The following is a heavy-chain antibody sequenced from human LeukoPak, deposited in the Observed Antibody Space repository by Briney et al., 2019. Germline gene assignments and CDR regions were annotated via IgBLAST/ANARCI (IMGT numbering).Heavy chain of an antibody. CDR1: GDSITSSSYY. V-gene: IGHV4-61*01. D-gene: IGHD2-21*02. J-gene: IGHJ2*01. CDR2: IYYSGST. Sequence: PSETLSLTCTVSGDSITSSSYYWGWIRQPPGKGLEWIGYIYYSGSTNYNPSLKSRVTISVDTSKNQFSLKLSSVTAADTAVYYCAREGGDSRDPYWYFDLWGRGTLVTVSS. CDR3: AREGGDSRDPYWYFDL.